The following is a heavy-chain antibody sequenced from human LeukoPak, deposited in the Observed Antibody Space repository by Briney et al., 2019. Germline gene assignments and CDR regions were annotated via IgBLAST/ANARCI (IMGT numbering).Heavy chain of an antibody. CDR1: GFSFSSYS. CDR2: ISTTSGNI. J-gene: IGHJ4*02. CDR3: ARRAPSHDFDD. V-gene: IGHV3-21*01. Sequence: GGSLRLSCAASGFSFSSYSMNWVRQAPGKGLEWVAAISTTSGNIYYADSVKGRFTISRDNAKNSLYLQMNSLRVEDTALYYCARRAPSHDFDDWGRGILVTVSS.